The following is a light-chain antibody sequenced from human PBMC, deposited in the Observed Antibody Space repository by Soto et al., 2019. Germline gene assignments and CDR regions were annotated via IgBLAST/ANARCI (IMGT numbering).Light chain of an antibody. CDR2: AAS. CDR1: QSFASY. CDR3: QQSSSTPYT. Sequence: DIQMTQSPSSLSASVGDRVTITCRTSQSFASYLNWYQQKPGKAPKLLIYAASTLQSGVPSRFSGSASVTDFSLTISSLQPEDFASYYCQQSSSTPYTFGQGIKLETK. J-gene: IGKJ2*01. V-gene: IGKV1-39*01.